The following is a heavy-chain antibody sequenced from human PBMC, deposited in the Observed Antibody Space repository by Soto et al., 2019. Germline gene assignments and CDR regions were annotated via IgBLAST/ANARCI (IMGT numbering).Heavy chain of an antibody. D-gene: IGHD1-26*01. CDR2: IYWDDDK. J-gene: IGHJ2*01. CDR1: GFSLGTYGVG. V-gene: IGHV2-5*02. CDR3: AHRGGGIVDWYFDL. Sequence: QITLNESGPTLVKPTQTLTLTCTFSGFSLGTYGVGVGWIRQPPGKALEWLALIYWDDDKRYSPSLKSRLTITKDTSKRHVFLTLTNMDPVDTATYYCAHRGGGIVDWYFDLWGRGTPVIVSS.